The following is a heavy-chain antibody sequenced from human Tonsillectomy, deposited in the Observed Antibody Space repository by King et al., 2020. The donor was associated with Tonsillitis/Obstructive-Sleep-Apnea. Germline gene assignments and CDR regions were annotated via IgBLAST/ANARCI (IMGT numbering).Heavy chain of an antibody. Sequence: VQLQESGPGLVKPSETLSLTCTVSGVSISSGSHYWGWIRQPPGKGLEWIGTIFYSGNSYYNPSLKSRVTISVDTSKNQFSLKLSSVTAADTAVYYCARHVVAAATMSVDYWGQGTLVTVSS. CDR1: GVSISSGSHY. CDR3: ARHVVAAATMSVDY. J-gene: IGHJ4*02. D-gene: IGHD6-13*01. V-gene: IGHV4-39*01. CDR2: IFYSGNS.